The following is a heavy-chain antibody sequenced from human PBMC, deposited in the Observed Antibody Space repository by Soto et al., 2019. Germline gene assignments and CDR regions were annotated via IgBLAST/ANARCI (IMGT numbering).Heavy chain of an antibody. CDR2: IYYSGST. D-gene: IGHD6-13*01. CDR3: ASSIAAAGNFDY. J-gene: IGHJ4*02. V-gene: IGHV4-59*01. Sequence: SETLSLTCTVSGGSISSYYWSWIRQPPGKGLEWIGYIYYSGSTNYNPSLKSRVTISVDTSKNQFSLKLSSVTAADTAMYYCASSIAAAGNFDYWGQGTLVTVSS. CDR1: GGSISSYY.